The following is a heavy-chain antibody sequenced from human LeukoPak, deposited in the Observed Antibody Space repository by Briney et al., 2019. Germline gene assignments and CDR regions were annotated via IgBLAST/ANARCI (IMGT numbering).Heavy chain of an antibody. CDR2: IRYDGSNK. D-gene: IGHD3-22*01. CDR1: GFPFSSYG. CDR3: AKDPNYYDSSGLDY. V-gene: IGHV3-30*02. Sequence: PGGSLRLSCAASGFPFSSYGMHWVRQAPGKGLEWVAFIRYDGSNKYYADSVKGRFTISRDNSKNTLYLQMNSLRAEDTAVYYCAKDPNYYDSSGLDYWGQGTLVTVSS. J-gene: IGHJ4*02.